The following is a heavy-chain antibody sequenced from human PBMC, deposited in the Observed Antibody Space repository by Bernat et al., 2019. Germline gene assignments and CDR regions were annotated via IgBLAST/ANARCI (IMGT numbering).Heavy chain of an antibody. Sequence: QVQLVESGGGLVKPGGSLRLSCAASGFTFSDYYMSWIRQAPGKGLEWVSYISSSSSYTNYAASVKGRFTISRDNAKNSLYLQMNSLRAEDTAVYYCARVRCSGGSCSGDFDYWGQGTLVTVSS. V-gene: IGHV3-11*05. CDR1: GFTFSDYY. CDR2: ISSSSSYT. J-gene: IGHJ4*02. CDR3: ARVRCSGGSCSGDFDY. D-gene: IGHD2-15*01.